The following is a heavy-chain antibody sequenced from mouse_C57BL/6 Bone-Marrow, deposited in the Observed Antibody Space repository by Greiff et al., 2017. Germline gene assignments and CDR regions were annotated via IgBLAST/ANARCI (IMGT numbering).Heavy chain of an antibody. CDR1: GYSFTSYY. CDR2: IYPGSGNT. D-gene: IGHD2-5*01. J-gene: IGHJ1*03. CDR3: ASPSSNSNSNFDV. V-gene: IGHV1-66*01. Sequence: VQLQESGPELVKPGASVKISCKASGYSFTSYYIHWVKQRPGQGLEWIGWIYPGSGNTKYNEKFKGKATLTADTSSSTAYMQLSSLTSEDSAVYSCASPSSNSNSNFDVWGTGTTVTVSS.